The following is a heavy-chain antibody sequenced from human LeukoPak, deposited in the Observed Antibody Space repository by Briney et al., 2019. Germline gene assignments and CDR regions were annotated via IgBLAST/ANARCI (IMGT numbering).Heavy chain of an antibody. D-gene: IGHD2-15*01. Sequence: SVKVSCKASGGTFSCYAISWVRQAPRQGLEWMGGIIPIFGTANYAQKFQGRVTITADESTSTAYMELSSLRSEDTAVYYCARDCSGGSCYGDYWGQGTLVTVSS. CDR2: IIPIFGTA. J-gene: IGHJ4*02. CDR1: GGTFSCYA. CDR3: ARDCSGGSCYGDY. V-gene: IGHV1-69*13.